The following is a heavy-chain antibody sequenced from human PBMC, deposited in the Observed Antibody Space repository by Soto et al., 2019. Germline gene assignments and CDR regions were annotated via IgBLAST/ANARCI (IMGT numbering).Heavy chain of an antibody. V-gene: IGHV1-18*01. CDR1: GYTFTSYG. Sequence: QVQLVHSGAEVKKPGATVKVSCKASGYTFTSYGISWLRQSPGQGLERMGWISAYNGNTNYAQKLQGRITMTTDTSANTAYMELRSLRSDGTAVYYCASDEWVGEPRGLCMDVWGQVTTVTVSS. CDR3: ASDEWVGEPRGLCMDV. CDR2: ISAYNGNT. D-gene: IGHD3-10*01. J-gene: IGHJ6*02.